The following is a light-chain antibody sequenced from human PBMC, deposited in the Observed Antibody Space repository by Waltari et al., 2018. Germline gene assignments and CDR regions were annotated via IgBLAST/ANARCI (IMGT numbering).Light chain of an antibody. Sequence: QSVLTQPPSVSGAPGRRVTISCPGRWSNIGDGEDVHLYQQLPGKAPTLLVYGVNTRPPGVPDRFFGSKSGTSASLAIPGLQPEDEADYYCQSYDTSLGVVFGGGTKLTVL. CDR2: GVN. CDR1: WSNIGDGED. J-gene: IGLJ2*01. CDR3: QSYDTSLGVV. V-gene: IGLV1-40*01.